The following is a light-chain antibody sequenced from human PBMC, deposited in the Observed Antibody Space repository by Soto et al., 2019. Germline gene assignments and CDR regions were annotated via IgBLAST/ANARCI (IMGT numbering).Light chain of an antibody. CDR2: EVS. V-gene: IGLV2-8*01. CDR1: SSDIGGYNY. J-gene: IGLJ2*01. Sequence: QSALTQPPSASGSPGQSVALSCTGASSDIGGYNYVSWYQQHPGEAPRLMIYEVSKRPSGVPDRFSGSKSGNTASLTVSGLQAEDEADYYCSSYAGSNILFGGGTQLTVL. CDR3: SSYAGSNIL.